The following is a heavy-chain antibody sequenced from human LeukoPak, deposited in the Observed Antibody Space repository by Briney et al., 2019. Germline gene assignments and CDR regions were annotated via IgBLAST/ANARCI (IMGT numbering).Heavy chain of an antibody. D-gene: IGHD6-13*01. CDR3: ARATGIAAAGTWSSPLDY. CDR2: INHSGST. Sequence: PSETLSLTCAVYGGSFSNCYWSWIRQPPGKGLEWIGEINHSGSTNYNPSLKSRVTISVDTSKNQFSLKLSSVTAADTAVYYCARATGIAAAGTWSSPLDYWGQGTLVTVSS. CDR1: GGSFSNCY. J-gene: IGHJ4*02. V-gene: IGHV4-34*01.